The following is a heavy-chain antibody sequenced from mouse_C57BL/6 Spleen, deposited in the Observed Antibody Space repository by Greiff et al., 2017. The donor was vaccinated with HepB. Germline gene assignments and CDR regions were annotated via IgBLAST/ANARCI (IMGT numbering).Heavy chain of an antibody. CDR1: GYSFTDYN. CDR2: INPNYGTT. CDR3: ARRGKLTGAFNYFDY. D-gene: IGHD4-1*01. Sequence: VQLKVSGPELVKPGASVKISCKASGYSFTDYNMNWVKQSNGKSLEWIGVINPNYGTTSYNQKFKGKATLTVDQSSSTAYMQLNSLTSEDSAVYYCARRGKLTGAFNYFDYWGQGTTLTVSS. J-gene: IGHJ2*01. V-gene: IGHV1-39*01.